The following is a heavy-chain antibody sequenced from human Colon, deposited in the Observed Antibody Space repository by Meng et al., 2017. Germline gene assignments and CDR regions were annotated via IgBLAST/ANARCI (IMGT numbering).Heavy chain of an antibody. J-gene: IGHJ4*02. Sequence: QVQLQGSGPGLVKPSETLSLTCTASGGSISSYYWNWIRQPPGKALEWIGYIHYSGSSNYNPSLKSRVTMSVDTSKNQFSLKLTPVTAADTAVYYCARDYWGSLDYWGQGILVTASS. CDR3: ARDYWGSLDY. CDR1: GGSISSYY. D-gene: IGHD7-27*01. V-gene: IGHV4-59*01. CDR2: IHYSGSS.